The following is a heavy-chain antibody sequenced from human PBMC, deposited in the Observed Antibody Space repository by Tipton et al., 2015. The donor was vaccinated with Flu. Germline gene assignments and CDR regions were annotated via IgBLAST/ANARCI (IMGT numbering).Heavy chain of an antibody. V-gene: IGHV4-4*07. CDR2: MYTSGRT. CDR3: ARGSGSGTYLIFDF. CDR1: GGSMSSYY. D-gene: IGHD3-10*01. J-gene: IGHJ4*02. Sequence: TLSLTCTVSGGSMSSYYWAWIRQPAGKGLEWIGRMYTSGRTKYNPSLESRVTMSVDTSNNHFSLKLSSVTAADTAVYYCARGSGSGTYLIFDFWGQGTLATVSS.